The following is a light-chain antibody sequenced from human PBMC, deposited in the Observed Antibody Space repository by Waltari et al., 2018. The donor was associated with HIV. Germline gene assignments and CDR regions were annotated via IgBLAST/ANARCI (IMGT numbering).Light chain of an antibody. V-gene: IGLV3-25*03. J-gene: IGLJ3*02. Sequence: SYELTQPPSVSVSPGQTAKITCSGDALPNQYAHWYQQKPGQAPLLGIYKDTQRPSGIPGRFSGSHSGTTVTLIISGVQAEDEADYYCESADNSGTYWVFGGGTKLSVL. CDR1: ALPNQY. CDR2: KDT. CDR3: ESADNSGTYWV.